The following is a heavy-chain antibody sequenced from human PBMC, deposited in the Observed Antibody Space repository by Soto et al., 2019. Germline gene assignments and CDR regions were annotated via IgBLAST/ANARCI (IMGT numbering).Heavy chain of an antibody. Sequence: GGSLRLSCAASGFTLSSYGMHWVRQAPGKGLEWVALISHDGSNKFYADSVKGRFTIFRDNSKSTLYPQMNSLRAEDTAVFYCAKDPQPYSSSSPGDNWGQGTPVTVSS. CDR3: AKDPQPYSSSSPGDN. CDR1: GFTLSSYG. V-gene: IGHV3-30*18. CDR2: ISHDGSNK. D-gene: IGHD6-6*01. J-gene: IGHJ4*02.